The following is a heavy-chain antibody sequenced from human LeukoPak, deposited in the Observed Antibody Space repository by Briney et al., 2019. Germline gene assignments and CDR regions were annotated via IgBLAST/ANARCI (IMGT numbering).Heavy chain of an antibody. CDR3: ARAARGGSLIAAAVTGYYCYGMDV. Sequence: SVKVSCKASGGTFSSYAISWVRQAPGQGLEWMGRIIPIFGIANYAQKFQGRVTITADKSTSTAYMELSSLRSEDTAVYYCARAARGGSLIAAAVTGYYCYGMDVWGQGTTVTVSS. D-gene: IGHD6-13*01. V-gene: IGHV1-69*04. CDR2: IIPIFGIA. J-gene: IGHJ6*02. CDR1: GGTFSSYA.